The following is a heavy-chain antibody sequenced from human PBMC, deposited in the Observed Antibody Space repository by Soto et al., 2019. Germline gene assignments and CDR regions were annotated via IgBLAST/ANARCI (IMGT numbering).Heavy chain of an antibody. D-gene: IGHD3-3*01. Sequence: SLRLYCAASGFTFSSYAMSWVRQAPGKGLKWVSAISGSGGSTYYADSVKGRFTISRDNSKNTLYLQMNSLRAEDTAVYYCAKDRAYYDFWSGYYPFDYWGQGTLVTVSS. CDR1: GFTFSSYA. CDR3: AKDRAYYDFWSGYYPFDY. V-gene: IGHV3-23*01. J-gene: IGHJ4*02. CDR2: ISGSGGST.